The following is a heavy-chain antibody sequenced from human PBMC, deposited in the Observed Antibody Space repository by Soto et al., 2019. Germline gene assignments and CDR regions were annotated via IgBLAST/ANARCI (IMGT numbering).Heavy chain of an antibody. J-gene: IGHJ4*02. CDR2: IYYSGST. Sequence: PSETLSLTCTVSGGSISSSSYYWGWIRQPPGKGLEWIGSIYYSGSTYYNPSLKSRVTISVDTSKNQFSLKLTSVTAADTAVYYCAREKITGLFAYGGQGTLVTVSS. CDR3: AREKITGLFAY. CDR1: GGSISSSSYY. V-gene: IGHV4-39*07. D-gene: IGHD2-8*02.